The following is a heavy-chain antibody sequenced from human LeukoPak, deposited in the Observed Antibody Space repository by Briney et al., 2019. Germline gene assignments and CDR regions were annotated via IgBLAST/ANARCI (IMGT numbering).Heavy chain of an antibody. CDR1: GGPISSYY. CDR2: IYYSGST. Sequence: SETLSLTCTVSGGPISSYYWSWIRQPPGKGLEWIGYIYYSGSTNYNPSLKSRVTISVDTSKNQFSLKLSSVTAADTAVYYCARHAGPTVTTELDYWGQGTLVTVSS. V-gene: IGHV4-59*08. J-gene: IGHJ4*02. D-gene: IGHD4-17*01. CDR3: ARHAGPTVTTELDY.